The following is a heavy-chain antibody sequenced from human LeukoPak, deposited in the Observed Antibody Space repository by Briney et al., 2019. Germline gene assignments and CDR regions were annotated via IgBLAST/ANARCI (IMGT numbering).Heavy chain of an antibody. CDR3: ARDYNWNPPDY. D-gene: IGHD1-1*01. J-gene: IGHJ4*02. Sequence: GGSLRLSCVASGFTFSTYWMTWVRQAPGKGLVWVSRINSDGSITSYADSVKGRFTISRDNAKNTLYLQMNSLRVEDTAVYYCARDYNWNPPDYWGQGTLVTVSS. V-gene: IGHV3-74*01. CDR2: INSDGSIT. CDR1: GFTFSTYW.